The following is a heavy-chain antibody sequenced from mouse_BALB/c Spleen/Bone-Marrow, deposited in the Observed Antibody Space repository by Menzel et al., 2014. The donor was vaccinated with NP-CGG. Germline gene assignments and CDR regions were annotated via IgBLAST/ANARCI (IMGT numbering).Heavy chain of an antibody. Sequence: VKLMESGAELMKPGASVKVSCKATGYTFSSYWIEWVKQRPGHGLEWIGEILPGSGNTNYNEKFKGKATFTADTSSNSAYMQRRSLASEDSAFYYSAIWDFDAWFDYWGQGTLVTASA. V-gene: IGHV1-9*01. J-gene: IGHJ3*01. CDR1: GYTFSSYW. CDR3: AIWDFDAWFDY. CDR2: ILPGSGNT. D-gene: IGHD1-1*02.